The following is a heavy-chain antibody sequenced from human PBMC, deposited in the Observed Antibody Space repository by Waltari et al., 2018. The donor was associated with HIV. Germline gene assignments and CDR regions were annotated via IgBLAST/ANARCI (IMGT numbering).Heavy chain of an antibody. CDR3: ARQGGHWSAGY. D-gene: IGHD3-16*01. Sequence: QLQLQESGPGLVKPSETLSLTCTVSGGSISSSSYYWGWVRQRSGKGLEWIGSIYYNGSTYYNPSLKRRVTTSVDTSKNQFLLKLSSVTAADTAVYYCARQGGHWSAGYWCQGTLVTVSS. CDR1: GGSISSSSYY. CDR2: IYYNGST. V-gene: IGHV4-39*01. J-gene: IGHJ4*02.